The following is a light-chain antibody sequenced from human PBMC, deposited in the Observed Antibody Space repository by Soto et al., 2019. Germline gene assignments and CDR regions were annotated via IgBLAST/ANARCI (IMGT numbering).Light chain of an antibody. CDR2: GAS. CDR3: QHYHNWPPWT. CDR1: QSVSSN. V-gene: IGKV3-15*01. Sequence: EIEMTQSPATLSVSPGERATLSCRASQSVSSNLAWYQQKPGQAPRLLIYGASTRATGIPARFSGSGSGTEFTLTISSLQSEDFAVYYCQHYHNWPPWTFGQGTKVDVK. J-gene: IGKJ1*01.